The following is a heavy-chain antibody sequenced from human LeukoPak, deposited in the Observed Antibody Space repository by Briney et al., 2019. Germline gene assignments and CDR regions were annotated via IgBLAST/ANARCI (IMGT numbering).Heavy chain of an antibody. Sequence: GGSLRLSCAASGFTFSTYSMHWVRQGPGKGLEYVSGISNDGGRTYYAKSVKGRFTVSRDNIKKTLCLQMGSLGAEDMAMYYCAKDKGSNSVGTIRYYYNGIDVWGQGTTVTVSS. CDR2: ISNDGGRT. V-gene: IGHV3-64*01. J-gene: IGHJ6*02. CDR3: AKDKGSNSVGTIRYYYNGIDV. CDR1: GFTFSTYS. D-gene: IGHD2-2*02.